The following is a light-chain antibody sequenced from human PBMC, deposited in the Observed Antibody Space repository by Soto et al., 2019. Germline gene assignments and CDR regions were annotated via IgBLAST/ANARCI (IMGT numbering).Light chain of an antibody. CDR3: HQTFSSPYP. V-gene: IGKV1-39*01. CDR1: QSFSAY. Sequence: DIQMTQSPSSLSASGGDRITITCRASQSFSAYLTWYQHKPGKAPKLLIFAPSTLQTGFPSRFSGSGSGTHFTLPIRGLQPEDFATYYCHQTFSSPYPFAQATQLEI. CDR2: APS. J-gene: IGKJ2*01.